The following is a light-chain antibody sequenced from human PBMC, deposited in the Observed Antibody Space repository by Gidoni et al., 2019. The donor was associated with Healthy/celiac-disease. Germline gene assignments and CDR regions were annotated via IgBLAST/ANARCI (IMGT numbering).Light chain of an antibody. J-gene: IGKJ2*01. Sequence: EIVLTQSPGTLSLSPGERATLSCRASQRVSSSYLAWYQQKPGQAPRLIIYGASSRATGIPDRFSGSGSGTDFTLTISRLEPEDFAVYYCQQYGSSPPTYTFGQGTKLEIK. CDR3: QQYGSSPPTYT. V-gene: IGKV3-20*01. CDR2: GAS. CDR1: QRVSSSY.